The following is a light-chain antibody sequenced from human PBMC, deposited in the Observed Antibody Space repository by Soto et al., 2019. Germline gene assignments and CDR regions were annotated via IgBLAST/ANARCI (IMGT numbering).Light chain of an antibody. J-gene: IGKJ4*01. Sequence: DIQMTQSPSSVSASVGDRVTITCRASQGVSSWLAWYQQKPGKAPKLLIYGASNLQSGVPSRFSGCGSETDFTLTFSSLQPEDFATYYCQQATGFPVTFGGGTEVEIK. CDR2: GAS. CDR1: QGVSSW. V-gene: IGKV1-12*01. CDR3: QQATGFPVT.